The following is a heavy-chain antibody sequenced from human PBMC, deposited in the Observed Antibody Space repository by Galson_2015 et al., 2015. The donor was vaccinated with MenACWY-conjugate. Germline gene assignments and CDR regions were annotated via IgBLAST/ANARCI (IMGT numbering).Heavy chain of an antibody. CDR1: GFTFSGYW. CDR2: INSDGSTT. V-gene: IGHV3-74*01. CDR3: AREGGDYDSSGFDY. Sequence: SLRLSCAASGFTFSGYWMHWVRQAPGKGLMWVSRINSDGSTTTYADSVKGRFTISRNNAKNTLYLQMNSLRVEDTAVYYCAREGGDYDSSGFDYWGQGTRVTVSS. J-gene: IGHJ4*02. D-gene: IGHD3-22*01.